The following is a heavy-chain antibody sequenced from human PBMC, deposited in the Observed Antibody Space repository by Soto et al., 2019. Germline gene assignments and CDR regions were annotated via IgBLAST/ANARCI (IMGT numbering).Heavy chain of an antibody. Sequence: QVQLVESGGGVVQPGRSLRLSCAASGFTFSSYAMHWVRQAPGKGLEWVAVISYDGISKHYADSVKGRFSISRDDSENTLYVQMNSLRAEDTAVYYCAKDGYLDTYYFDYWGQVTLVTVSS. V-gene: IGHV3-30-3*01. D-gene: IGHD3-9*01. CDR3: AKDGYLDTYYFDY. CDR1: GFTFSSYA. J-gene: IGHJ4*02. CDR2: ISYDGISK.